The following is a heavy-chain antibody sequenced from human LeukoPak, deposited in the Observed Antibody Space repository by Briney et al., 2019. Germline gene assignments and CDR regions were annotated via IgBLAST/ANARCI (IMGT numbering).Heavy chain of an antibody. J-gene: IGHJ4*02. D-gene: IGHD6-13*01. V-gene: IGHV1-69*04. CDR2: IIPILGIA. CDR1: GGTFSSYT. Sequence: SVKVSCKASGGTFSSYTISWVRQAPGQGLEWMGRIIPILGIANYAQKFQGRVTISADKSTSTAYMELSSLRSEDTAVYYCARETIPSSSSYFDYWGQGTLVTVSS. CDR3: ARETIPSSSSYFDY.